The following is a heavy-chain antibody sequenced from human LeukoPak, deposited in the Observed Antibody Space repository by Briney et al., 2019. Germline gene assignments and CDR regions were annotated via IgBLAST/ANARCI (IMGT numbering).Heavy chain of an antibody. CDR2: INTDTRGT. Sequence: GGSLRLSCAASGFTFSDYWMHWVRQAPGKGLVWVSIINTDTRGTYYADSVKGRFTISRGNAKNTLYLQMNSLRAEDTAVYYCARAGAYHFDNWGQGTLVTVSS. CDR1: GFTFSDYW. J-gene: IGHJ4*02. D-gene: IGHD3-16*01. V-gene: IGHV3-74*01. CDR3: ARAGAYHFDN.